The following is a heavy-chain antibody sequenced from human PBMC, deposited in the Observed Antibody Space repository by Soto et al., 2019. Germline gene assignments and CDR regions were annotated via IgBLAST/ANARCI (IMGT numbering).Heavy chain of an antibody. J-gene: IGHJ4*02. Sequence: SETLSLTCTVSGGSISSSSYYWGWIRQPPGKGLEWIGSFFYSGATYYNPSLKSRVTISVDMSKNQFSLKLSSVTAADTAVYYCARRRSGYYLFDYWGQGTLVTVS. D-gene: IGHD3-22*01. V-gene: IGHV4-39*01. CDR1: GGSISSSSYY. CDR2: FFYSGAT. CDR3: ARRRSGYYLFDY.